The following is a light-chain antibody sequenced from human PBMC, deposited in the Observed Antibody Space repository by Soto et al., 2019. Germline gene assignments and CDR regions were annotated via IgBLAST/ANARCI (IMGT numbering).Light chain of an antibody. CDR3: CSYGRDFVI. Sequence: QSVLTQSRSVSGSPGQSVAISCSGSSSDIGGYTIVSWYQHHPGKAPKLILSDVNKRPSGVPDRFSGSKSGNTASLTISGLQPEDEADYYCCSYGRDFVILGEGTKLTVL. V-gene: IGLV2-11*01. CDR2: DVN. J-gene: IGLJ2*01. CDR1: SSDIGGYTI.